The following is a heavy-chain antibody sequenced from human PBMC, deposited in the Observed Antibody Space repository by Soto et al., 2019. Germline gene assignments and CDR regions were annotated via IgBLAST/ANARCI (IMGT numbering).Heavy chain of an antibody. Sequence: GGSLRLSCAASGFTFSSYGMHWVRQAPGKGLEWVAVIWYDGSNKYYADSVKGRFTISRDNSKNTLYLQMNSLRAEDTAVYYCARVRGLDSSRGDFDYWGQGTLVTVSS. CDR3: ARVRGLDSSRGDFDY. D-gene: IGHD6-13*01. V-gene: IGHV3-33*01. CDR1: GFTFSSYG. CDR2: IWYDGSNK. J-gene: IGHJ4*02.